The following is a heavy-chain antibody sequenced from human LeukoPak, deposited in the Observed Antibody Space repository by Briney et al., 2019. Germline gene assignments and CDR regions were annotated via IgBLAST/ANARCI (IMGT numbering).Heavy chain of an antibody. V-gene: IGHV3-23*01. CDR2: ISASGGNT. CDR3: AKGASDWYIDY. Sequence: GGSLRLSCAASGFTFSSYAMNWVRQAPGKGLEWVSAISASGGNTYYADSVKGRFTISRDNSKNTLYLQMNSLRAGDTALYYCAKGASDWYIDYWGQGTLVTVSA. D-gene: IGHD6-19*01. CDR1: GFTFSSYA. J-gene: IGHJ4*02.